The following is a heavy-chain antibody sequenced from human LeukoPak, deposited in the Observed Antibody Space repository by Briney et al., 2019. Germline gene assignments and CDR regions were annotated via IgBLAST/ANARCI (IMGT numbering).Heavy chain of an antibody. CDR1: GGTFSSYA. J-gene: IGHJ6*04. D-gene: IGHD6-19*01. CDR3: ASGGSGWYNRYYYYYYGMDV. CDR2: SIPIFGTA. V-gene: IGHV1-69*13. Sequence: SVKVSCKASGGTFSSYAISWVRQAPGQGLEWMGGSIPIFGTANYAQKFQGRVTITADESTSTAYMELSSLRSEDTAVYYCASGGSGWYNRYYYYYYGMDVWGKGTTVTVSS.